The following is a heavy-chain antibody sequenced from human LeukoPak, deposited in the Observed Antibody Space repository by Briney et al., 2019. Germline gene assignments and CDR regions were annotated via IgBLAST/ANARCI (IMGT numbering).Heavy chain of an antibody. CDR1: GFTFSSYA. CDR2: LSGSGLST. Sequence: GGSLRLSCAASGFTFSSYAMSWVRQAPGKGLQWVSALSGSGLSTYYADSVKGRFTISRDNPKHTLYLQMKSLRHEDTAVYYCAKGGESRSWLFDYWGQGTLVRVSS. V-gene: IGHV3-23*01. J-gene: IGHJ4*02. CDR3: AKGGESRSWLFDY. D-gene: IGHD6-13*01.